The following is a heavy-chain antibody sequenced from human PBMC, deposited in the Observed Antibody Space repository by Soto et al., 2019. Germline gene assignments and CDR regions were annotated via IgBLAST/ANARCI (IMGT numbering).Heavy chain of an antibody. CDR3: AKTETMVVVTVQPRWFDS. Sequence: GGSLRLSCTASGFNFNNQAMSWIRQAPGKGLEWVSTISGSGATSLYADSVKGRFTIFKDSSQAYLDLKSLRVEDSATYYCAKTETMVVVTVQPRWFDSWGRGTLVTVSA. CDR2: ISGSGATS. V-gene: IGHV3-23*01. J-gene: IGHJ5*01. CDR1: GFNFNNQA. D-gene: IGHD2-21*02.